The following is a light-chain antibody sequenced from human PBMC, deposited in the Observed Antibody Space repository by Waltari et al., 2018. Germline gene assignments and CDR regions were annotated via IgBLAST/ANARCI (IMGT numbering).Light chain of an antibody. CDR1: PSINNY. Sequence: IQMTQSPSPLSASVGDRVTIACRASPSINNYLNWYQQKPGQAPKLLIYAASSLLSGVPSRFSGSGSGTDFTLTISSLHTEDFATYYCQQSFSTLSWTFGQGTKVVFK. V-gene: IGKV1-39*01. J-gene: IGKJ1*01. CDR3: QQSFSTLSWT. CDR2: AAS.